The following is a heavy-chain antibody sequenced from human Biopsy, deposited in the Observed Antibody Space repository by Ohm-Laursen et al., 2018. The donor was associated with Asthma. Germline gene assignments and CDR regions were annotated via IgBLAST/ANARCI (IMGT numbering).Heavy chain of an antibody. CDR1: GVDLSSYG. J-gene: IGHJ6*02. D-gene: IGHD1-20*01. CDR2: IAYDGSKK. Sequence: SLRLSCAASGVDLSSYGMNWVRQAPGKGLEWVAVIAYDGSKKYYADSVEGRFTISRDNSKNTLYLQMNSLRGEDTAVYYCAKGRYKWNDGYYGLDVWGQGTTVTVSS. CDR3: AKGRYKWNDGYYGLDV. V-gene: IGHV3-30*18.